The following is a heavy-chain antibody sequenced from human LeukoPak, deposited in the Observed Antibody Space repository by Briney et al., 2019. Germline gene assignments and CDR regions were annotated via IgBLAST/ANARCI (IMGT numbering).Heavy chain of an antibody. V-gene: IGHV3-7*01. J-gene: IGHJ4*02. Sequence: GGSLRLSCAASGFTFSSYWMSWVRQAPGKGLEWVANIKEDGSEKYYVDSVKGRFTISRDNAKNSLYLQMNSLRAEDTAVYYCARDKWLTTTHYFDYWGQGTLVTVSS. CDR1: GFTFSSYW. CDR3: ARDKWLTTTHYFDY. D-gene: IGHD4-11*01. CDR2: IKEDGSEK.